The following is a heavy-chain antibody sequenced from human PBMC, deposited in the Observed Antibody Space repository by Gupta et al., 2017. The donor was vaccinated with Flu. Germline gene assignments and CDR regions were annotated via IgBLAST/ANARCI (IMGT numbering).Heavy chain of an antibody. J-gene: IGHJ5*02. CDR2: YDGSNK. CDR3: AKDRYCSSTSCYLWSGEPPNWFDP. Sequence: YDGSNKYYADSVKGRFTISRDNSKNTLYLQMNSLRAEDTAVYYCAKDRYCSSTSCYLWSGEPPNWFDPWGQGTLVTVSS. V-gene: IGHV3-30*18. D-gene: IGHD2-2*01.